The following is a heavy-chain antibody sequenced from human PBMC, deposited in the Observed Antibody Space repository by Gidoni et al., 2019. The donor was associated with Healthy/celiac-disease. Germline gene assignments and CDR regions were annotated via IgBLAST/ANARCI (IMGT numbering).Heavy chain of an antibody. D-gene: IGHD6-13*01. J-gene: IGHJ4*02. CDR1: GGSISSSSYY. CDR3: ARRIAAAAYFDY. V-gene: IGHV4-39*01. CDR2: IYYSGST. Sequence: QLQLQESGPGMVKPSETLSLTCTVSGGSISSSSYYWGWIRLPPGQGLEWIGSIYYSGSTSYNPSLKSRVTISVDTSKNQFSLKLSSVTAADTAVYYCARRIAAAAYFDYWGQGTLVTVSS.